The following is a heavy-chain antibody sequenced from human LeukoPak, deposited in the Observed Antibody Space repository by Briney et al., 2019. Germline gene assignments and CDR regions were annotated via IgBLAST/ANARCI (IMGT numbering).Heavy chain of an antibody. CDR3: ARGRIASGRGYFDY. Sequence: SETLSLTCAVYGGSFSGYYWSWIRQPPGKGLEWIGEINHSGSTNYNPSLKSRVTISVDTSKNQFSLKLSSVTAADTAVYYCARGRIASGRGYFDYWDQGTLVTVSS. J-gene: IGHJ4*02. CDR1: GGSFSGYY. CDR2: INHSGST. V-gene: IGHV4-34*01. D-gene: IGHD3-10*01.